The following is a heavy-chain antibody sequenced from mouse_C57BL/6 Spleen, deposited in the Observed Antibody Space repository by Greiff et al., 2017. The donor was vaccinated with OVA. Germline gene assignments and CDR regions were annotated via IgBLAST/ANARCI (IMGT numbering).Heavy chain of an antibody. D-gene: IGHD2-3*01. CDR2: IYPGDGDT. CDR3: ARSHNYWYFDV. Sequence: VKLMESGAELVKPGASVKISCKASGYAFSSYWMNWVKQRPGKGLEWIGQIYPGDGDTNYNGKFKGKATLTADKSTSTAYMQLSSLTSEDSAVYFCARSHNYWYFDVWGTGTTVTVSS. CDR1: GYAFSSYW. V-gene: IGHV1-80*01. J-gene: IGHJ1*03.